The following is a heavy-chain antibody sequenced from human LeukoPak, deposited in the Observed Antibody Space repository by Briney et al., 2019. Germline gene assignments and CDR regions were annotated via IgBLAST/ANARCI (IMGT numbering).Heavy chain of an antibody. J-gene: IGHJ5*02. D-gene: IGHD2-2*01. CDR3: ARDRASYCSSTSCGNWFDP. CDR1: GYTFTGYY. CDR2: INPNSGGT. Sequence: GASVKVSCKASGYTFTGYYMHWVRQAPGQGLEWTGWINPNSGGTNYAQKFQGRVTMTRDTSISTAYMELSRLRSDDTAVYYCARDRASYCSSTSCGNWFDPWGQGTLVTVSS. V-gene: IGHV1-2*02.